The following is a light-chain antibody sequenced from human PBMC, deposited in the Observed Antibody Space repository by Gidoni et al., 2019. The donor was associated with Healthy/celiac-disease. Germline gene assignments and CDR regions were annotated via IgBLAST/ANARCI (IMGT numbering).Light chain of an antibody. J-gene: IGKJ3*01. CDR3: QQSYSTPFT. CDR1: QSISSY. V-gene: IGKV1-39*01. CDR2: AAS. Sequence: DIQMTQSPSSLSASVGDRVTITCRASQSISSYLNWYQQKPGKAPKLLIYAASSLQSGFPSRFSGSGSGTDFTLTISSLQPEDFATYYCQQSYSTPFTFGPGTKVEIK.